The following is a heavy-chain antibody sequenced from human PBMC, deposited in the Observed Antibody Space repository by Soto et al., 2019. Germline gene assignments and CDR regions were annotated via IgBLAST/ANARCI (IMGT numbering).Heavy chain of an antibody. J-gene: IGHJ6*02. CDR2: IYYSGIT. CDR3: ARNKDYWSVTTPLYSFYGMDV. CDR1: PNAISSYY. V-gene: IGHV4-59*01. Sequence: QVHLQESGPGLVKPSETLSLTCNVSPNAISSYYWSWIRQPPGKGLEWIGYIYYSGITKYNPSLKSRVTMSVDTSKNQFSLKVTSVTAADTAVYFCARNKDYWSVTTPLYSFYGMDVWGPGTTVAVS. D-gene: IGHD3-3*01.